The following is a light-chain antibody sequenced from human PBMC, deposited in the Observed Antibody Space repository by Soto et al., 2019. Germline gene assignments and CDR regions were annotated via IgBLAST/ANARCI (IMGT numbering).Light chain of an antibody. CDR3: RQGYTNSPLT. CDR2: GAS. Sequence: DVQMSLSPSSMSASVGDRVTITCRTSQSINIYLNWYQQKVGEPPRLLIFGASNLQSGVPSRFSGSGVGTHFTLTISSLQPEDFSTYYCRQGYTNSPLTFAGGTKVDIK. V-gene: IGKV1-39*01. J-gene: IGKJ4*01. CDR1: QSINIY.